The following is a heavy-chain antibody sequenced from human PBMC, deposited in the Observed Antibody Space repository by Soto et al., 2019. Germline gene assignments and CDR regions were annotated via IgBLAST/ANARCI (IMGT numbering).Heavy chain of an antibody. CDR2: ISSNGGST. J-gene: IGHJ6*02. D-gene: IGHD3-3*01. V-gene: IGHV3-64D*06. CDR3: VKDLQILEWLPHGRDV. Sequence: PGGSLRLSCSASGFTFSSYAMHWVRHAPGKGLEYVSAISSNGGSTYYADSVKGRFTISRDNSKNTLYLQMSSLRAEDTAVYYCVKDLQILEWLPHGRDVWGQGTTVTVSS. CDR1: GFTFSSYA.